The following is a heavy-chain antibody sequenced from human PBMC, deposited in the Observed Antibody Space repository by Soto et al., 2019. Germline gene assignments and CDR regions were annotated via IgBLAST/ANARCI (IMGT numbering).Heavy chain of an antibody. CDR1: GFTVSSNY. D-gene: IGHD3-10*01. J-gene: IGHJ6*02. V-gene: IGHV3-53*01. Sequence: GSLRLSCAASGFTVSSNYMSWVRQAPGKGLEWVSVIYSGGSTYYADSVKGRFTISRDNSKNTLYLQMNSLRAEDTAVYYCARDRMRGYYYGSGSYYIVGYYGMDVWGQGTTVTVSS. CDR2: IYSGGST. CDR3: ARDRMRGYYYGSGSYYIVGYYGMDV.